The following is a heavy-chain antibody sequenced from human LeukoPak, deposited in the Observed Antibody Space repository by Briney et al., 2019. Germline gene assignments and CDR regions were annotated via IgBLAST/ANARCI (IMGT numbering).Heavy chain of an antibody. CDR3: ARVGTVVTFAFDI. CDR1: GYTFTGYY. J-gene: IGHJ3*02. V-gene: IGHV1-46*03. CDR2: INPSGGST. Sequence: ASVKVSCKASGYTFTGYYMHWVRQAPGQGLEWMGIINPSGGSTSYAQKFQGRVTMTRDTSTSTVYMELSSLRSEDTAVYYCARVGTVVTFAFDIWGQGTMVTVSS. D-gene: IGHD4-23*01.